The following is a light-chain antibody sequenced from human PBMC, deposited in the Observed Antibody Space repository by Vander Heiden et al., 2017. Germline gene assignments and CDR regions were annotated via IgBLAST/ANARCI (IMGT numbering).Light chain of an antibody. V-gene: IGKV3-20*01. J-gene: IGKJ4*01. CDR1: QSVSSSY. CDR3: QQYGSSPLT. Sequence: EIVLTPSPGTLSLSPVARATLSCRASQSVSSSYLAWYQQKPGQAPRLLIYGASSRATGIPDRFSGSGSGTDFTLTISRLEPEDFAVYYCQQYGSSPLTFGGGTKVEIK. CDR2: GAS.